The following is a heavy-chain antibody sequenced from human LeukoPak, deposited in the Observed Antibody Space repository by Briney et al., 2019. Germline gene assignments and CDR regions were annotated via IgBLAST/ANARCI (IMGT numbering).Heavy chain of an antibody. CDR2: ISPYNGNK. Sequence: ASVTVSFTSSGYTFTNYGISWDRQAPGQGLECMGWISPYNGNKSYTQKFQARVTKTTDTSTSTAYMELRSLRSDDTAVYYRATGHSFDDVGAACDICGQGEMVTASS. D-gene: IGHD3-9*01. CDR3: ATGHSFDDVGAACDI. CDR1: GYTFTNYG. V-gene: IGHV1-18*01. J-gene: IGHJ3*02.